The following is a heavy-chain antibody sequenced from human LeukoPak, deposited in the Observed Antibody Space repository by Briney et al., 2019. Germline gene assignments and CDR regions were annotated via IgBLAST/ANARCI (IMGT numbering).Heavy chain of an antibody. CDR2: LYYSGST. CDR1: GGSISSYY. CDR3: ARDWGSSSGWFDP. V-gene: IGHV4-59*01. D-gene: IGHD6-6*01. J-gene: IGHJ5*02. Sequence: SETLSLTCTVSGGSISSYYWSWIRQPPGMGLEWIGYLYYSGSTNYNPSLKSRVTISVDTSKNQFSLKLNSMTAADTAVYYCARDWGSSSGWFDPWGQGTLVTVSS.